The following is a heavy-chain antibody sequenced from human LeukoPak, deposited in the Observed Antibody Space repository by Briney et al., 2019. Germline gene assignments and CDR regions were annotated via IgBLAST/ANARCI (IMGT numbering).Heavy chain of an antibody. CDR2: INHSGST. J-gene: IGHJ5*02. CDR1: GGSFSGYY. V-gene: IGHV4-34*01. D-gene: IGHD6-13*01. Sequence: SETLSLTCAVYGGSFSGYYWSWIRQPPGKGLERMGEINHSGSTNYNPSLKSRVTISVDTSKNQFSLKLSSVTAADTAVYYCARTQQQGDIIWFDPWGQGTLVTVSS. CDR3: ARTQQQGDIIWFDP.